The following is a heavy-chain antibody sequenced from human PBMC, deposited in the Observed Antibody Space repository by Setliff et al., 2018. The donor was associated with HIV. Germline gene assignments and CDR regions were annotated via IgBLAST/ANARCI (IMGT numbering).Heavy chain of an antibody. Sequence: KTSETLSLTCTVSGGSISSSTYYWGWIRQPPGKGLEWIGTIYYSGSTYYNPSLKSRLTISVDTSKNQFSLKLSSVTAADTTVYYCARRDGYSYGFYFDYWGPGNAGHRLL. J-gene: IGHJ4*02. D-gene: IGHD5-18*01. CDR1: GGSISSSTYY. V-gene: IGHV4-39*01. CDR2: IYYSGST. CDR3: ARRDGYSYGFYFDY.